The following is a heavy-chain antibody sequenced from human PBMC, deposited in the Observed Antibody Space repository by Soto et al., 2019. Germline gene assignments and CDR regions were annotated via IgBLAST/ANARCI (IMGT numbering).Heavy chain of an antibody. CDR3: ARDPDAGWELPDYFDY. CDR2: ISAYNGNT. Sequence: ASVKAFCKASGYTFTSYCISSVGPAPGQRLERMGWISAYNGNTNYAQKLQGRVTMTTDTSTSTAYMELRSLRSDDTAVYYCARDPDAGWELPDYFDYWGQGTLVTVSS. D-gene: IGHD1-26*01. V-gene: IGHV1-18*01. CDR1: GYTFTSYC. J-gene: IGHJ4*02.